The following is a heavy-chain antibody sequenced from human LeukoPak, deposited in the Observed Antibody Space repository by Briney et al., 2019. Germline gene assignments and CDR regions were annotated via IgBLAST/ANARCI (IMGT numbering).Heavy chain of an antibody. CDR1: GGSMSSYY. CDR2: IKQDGSEK. CDR3: ARGKPIDY. J-gene: IGHJ4*02. Sequence: ETLSLTCTVSGGSMSSYYWSWIRQPPGKGLEWVANIKQDGSEKYYVDSVKGRFTISRDNAKNSLYLQMNSLRAEDTAVYYCARGKPIDYWGQGTLVTVSS. V-gene: IGHV3-7*01.